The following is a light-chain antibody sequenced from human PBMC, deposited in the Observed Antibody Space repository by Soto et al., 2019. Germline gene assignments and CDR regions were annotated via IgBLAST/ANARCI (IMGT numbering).Light chain of an antibody. CDR2: GAS. CDR1: QYIGSA. J-gene: IGKJ1*01. CDR3: EQYGGRGRR. Sequence: EVVLTQSPATLSVSPGDRATLSCRASQYIGSAVAWYHQRSGQAPRLLIFGASIRVPTTPARFSGSVSGTEFTLTISSLESEDFAVYCGEQYGGRGRRFGQGTKGDIK. V-gene: IGKV3-15*01.